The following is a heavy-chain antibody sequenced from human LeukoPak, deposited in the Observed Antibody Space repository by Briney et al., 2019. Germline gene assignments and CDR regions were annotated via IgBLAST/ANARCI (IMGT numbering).Heavy chain of an antibody. V-gene: IGHV4-4*09. CDR3: ATHCSGGSCPRDYYYYMDV. Sequence: SETLSLTCTVSGGSISSYYWSWIRRPPGKGLEWIGYIYTSGSTNYNPSLKSRVTISVDTSKNQFSLKLSSVTAADTAVYYRATHCSGGSCPRDYYYYMDVWGKGTTVSVSS. D-gene: IGHD2-15*01. CDR2: IYTSGST. CDR1: GGSISSYY. J-gene: IGHJ6*03.